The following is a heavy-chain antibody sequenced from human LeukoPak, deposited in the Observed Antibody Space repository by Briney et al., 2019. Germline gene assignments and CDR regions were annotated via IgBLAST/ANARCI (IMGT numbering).Heavy chain of an antibody. D-gene: IGHD3-22*01. CDR2: MCGTAGCT. V-gene: IGHV3-23*01. J-gene: IGHJ5*01. CDR3: AKDRPNFHENSGHYYRRDGDS. CDR1: GFTFYMYA. Sequence: GGSLRLSCVASGFTFYMYAMSWVRQAPGKGLEWVASMCGTAGCTFYPDSVKGRFTISRDNSKNVLYLRMNSLTAEDTAIYYCAKDRPNFHENSGHYYRRDGDSWGQGTLVTVSS.